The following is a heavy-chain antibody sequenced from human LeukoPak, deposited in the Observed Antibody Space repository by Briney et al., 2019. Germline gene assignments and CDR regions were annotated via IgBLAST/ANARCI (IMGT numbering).Heavy chain of an antibody. V-gene: IGHV3-9*01. CDR1: GFTFDDYA. Sequence: GGSLRLSCAASGFTFDDYAMHWVRHAPGKGLEWVSGISWNSGSIGYADSVKGRFTISRDNAKNSLYLQMNSLRAEDTAVYYCAKADLPNPNTAAFDYWGQGTLVTVSS. D-gene: IGHD5-18*01. CDR3: AKADLPNPNTAAFDY. J-gene: IGHJ4*02. CDR2: ISWNSGSI.